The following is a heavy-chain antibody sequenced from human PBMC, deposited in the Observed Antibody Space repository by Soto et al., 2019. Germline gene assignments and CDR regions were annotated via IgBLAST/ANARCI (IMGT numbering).Heavy chain of an antibody. CDR1: GGTFSSYA. Sequence: QVQLVQSGAEVKKPGSSVKVSCKSSGGTFSSYAISWVRQAPGQGLEWMGGIIPVFGKGNYAQKFQGRVTITADEPTSTAYMELSSLRYDDTAVYYCASKGETGGSSSSVRGLDYWGQGTLVTVSS. D-gene: IGHD6-6*01. V-gene: IGHV1-69*01. J-gene: IGHJ4*02. CDR3: ASKGETGGSSSSVRGLDY. CDR2: IIPVFGKG.